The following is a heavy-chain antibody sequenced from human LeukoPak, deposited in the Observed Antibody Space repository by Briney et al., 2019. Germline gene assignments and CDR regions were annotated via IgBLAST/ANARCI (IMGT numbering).Heavy chain of an antibody. CDR2: ISYSGGT. J-gene: IGHJ5*02. CDR3: ARDRDYRGADP. CDR1: GDSISSGGYY. Sequence: PSETLSLTCTVSGDSISSGGYYWHWIRQPPGKGLEWIGYISYSGGTYYNPSLKSRFTISVDTSKNQFSLKLSSVTAADTAVYYCARDRDYRGADPWGHGTLVTVSS. V-gene: IGHV4-30-4*01. D-gene: IGHD4-11*01.